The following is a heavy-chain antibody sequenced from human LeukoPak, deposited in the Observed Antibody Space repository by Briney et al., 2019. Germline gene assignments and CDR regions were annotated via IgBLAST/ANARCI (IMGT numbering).Heavy chain of an antibody. CDR1: GGSFSGYY. CDR3: ARDGGWLQILAIMDV. J-gene: IGHJ6*03. D-gene: IGHD5-24*01. CDR2: INHSGST. V-gene: IGHV4-34*01. Sequence: SETLSLTCAVYGGSFSGYYWSWLRQPPGKGLEWIGEINHSGSTNYNPSLKSRVTISVDTSKNQFSLKLSSVTAAVTAVYYCARDGGWLQILAIMDVWGKGTTVTVSS.